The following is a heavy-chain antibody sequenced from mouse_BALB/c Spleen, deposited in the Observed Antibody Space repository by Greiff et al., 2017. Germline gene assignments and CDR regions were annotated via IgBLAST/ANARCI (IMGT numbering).Heavy chain of an antibody. J-gene: IGHJ3*01. D-gene: IGHD1-2*01. CDR1: GYTFTSYY. V-gene: IGHV1S81*02. CDR2: INPSNGGT. Sequence: QVQLKQSGAELVKPGASVKLSCKASGYTFTSYYMYWVKQRPGQGLEWIGEINPSNGGTNFNEKFKSKATLTVDKSSSTAYMQLSSLTSEDSAVYYCTTHYYGYVGFAYWGQGTLVTVSA. CDR3: TTHYYGYVGFAY.